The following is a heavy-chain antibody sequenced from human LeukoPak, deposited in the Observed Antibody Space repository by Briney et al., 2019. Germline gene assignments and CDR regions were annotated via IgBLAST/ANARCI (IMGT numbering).Heavy chain of an antibody. CDR2: ISWNSGSI. D-gene: IGHD6-13*01. J-gene: IGHJ4*02. V-gene: IGHV3-9*01. Sequence: PGGSLRLSCAASGFTFDDYAMHWVRQAPGKGLEWVSGISWNSGSIGYADSVKGRFTISRDNAKNSLYLQMNSLRAEDTALYYCARERRGSSRGFDYWGQGTLVTVSS. CDR3: ARERRGSSRGFDY. CDR1: GFTFDDYA.